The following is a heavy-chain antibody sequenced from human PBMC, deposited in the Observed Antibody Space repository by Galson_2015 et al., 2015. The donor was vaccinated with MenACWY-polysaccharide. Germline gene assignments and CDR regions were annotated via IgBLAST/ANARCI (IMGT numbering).Heavy chain of an antibody. V-gene: IGHV3-74*01. CDR2: INSDGTST. CDR3: ARAGGRYPGNHYFDY. CDR1: GFTFSSYW. Sequence: SLRLSCAASGFTFSSYWMHWVRQAPGKGLVWVSRINSDGTSTSYADSVKGRFTISRDNAKNTLYLQMNSLRAEDTAVYYCARAGGRYPGNHYFDYWGQGTLVTVSS. J-gene: IGHJ4*02. D-gene: IGHD1-26*01.